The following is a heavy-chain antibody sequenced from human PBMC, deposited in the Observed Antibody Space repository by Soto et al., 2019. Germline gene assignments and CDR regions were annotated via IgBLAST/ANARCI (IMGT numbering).Heavy chain of an antibody. D-gene: IGHD2-21*02. Sequence: WASVKVSCKASGGTFSSYAISWVRQAPGQGLEWMGGIIPIFGTANYAQKFQGRVTITADESTSTAYMELSSLRSEDTAVYYCARDSPYCGGDCYHYGMDVWGQGTTVTVSS. CDR2: IIPIFGTA. CDR1: GGTFSSYA. J-gene: IGHJ6*02. CDR3: ARDSPYCGGDCYHYGMDV. V-gene: IGHV1-69*13.